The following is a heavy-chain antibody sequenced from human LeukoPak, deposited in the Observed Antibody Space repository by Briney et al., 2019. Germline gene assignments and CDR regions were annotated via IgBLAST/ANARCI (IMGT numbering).Heavy chain of an antibody. CDR1: AFTFSTYS. CDR2: ISSSSPYI. J-gene: IGHJ4*02. V-gene: IGHV3-21*01. CDR3: ARDAGYGYDRFDY. D-gene: IGHD5-18*01. Sequence: RTGGSLRLSCAASAFTFSTYSMNWVRQAPGKGLEWVSSISSSSPYIYYADSVKGRFTISRDNAKNSLYLQMNSLRAEDTAVYYCARDAGYGYDRFDYWGQGTQVTVSS.